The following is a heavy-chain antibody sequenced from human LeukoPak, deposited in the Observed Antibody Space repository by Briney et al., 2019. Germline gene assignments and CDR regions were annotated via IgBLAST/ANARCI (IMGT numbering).Heavy chain of an antibody. D-gene: IGHD2-15*01. CDR3: AKAFYISGVYAGYN. J-gene: IGHJ4*02. CDR2: INPNKGDT. V-gene: IGHV1-2*02. Sequence: ASVKVSCKASGYTSSDYYMHWLRQAPGLGLEWMGWINPNKGDTKYAQKFQGRVTMTRDTSISTDFMEVSRLTSDDTAVYYCAKAFYISGVYAGYNWGRGTQITVSS. CDR1: GYTSSDYY.